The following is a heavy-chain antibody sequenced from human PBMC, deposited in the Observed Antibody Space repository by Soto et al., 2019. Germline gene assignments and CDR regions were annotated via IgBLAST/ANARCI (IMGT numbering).Heavy chain of an antibody. D-gene: IGHD2-21*01. CDR3: ASGRIFTTLEYSDY. CDR2: IDPSDSYT. CDR1: GYTFTSYW. Sequence: PGESLKISCQGSGYTFTSYWISWVLQMPGKGLEWMGRIDPSDSYTNYSPSFQGHVTISADKSISTAYLQWSSLKASDTAMYYCASGRIFTTLEYSDYWGQGTLVTVSS. V-gene: IGHV5-10-1*01. J-gene: IGHJ4*02.